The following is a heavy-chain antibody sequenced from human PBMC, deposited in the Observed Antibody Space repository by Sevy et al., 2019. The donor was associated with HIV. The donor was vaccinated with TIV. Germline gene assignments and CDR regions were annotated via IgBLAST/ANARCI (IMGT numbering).Heavy chain of an antibody. J-gene: IGHJ6*02. CDR3: ARVGYCRGGTCFSGFYYAMDV. CDR1: GFTFSSYW. V-gene: IGHV3-7*03. CDR2: IKQDGSEK. Sequence: GGSLRLSCAASGFTFSSYWMSWVRQAPGKGLEWVANIKQDGSEKYYVDSVKGRFTISRDNAKNSLYLQMNSLRAEDTAVYYCARVGYCRGGTCFSGFYYAMDVWGQGTTVTVSS. D-gene: IGHD2-15*01.